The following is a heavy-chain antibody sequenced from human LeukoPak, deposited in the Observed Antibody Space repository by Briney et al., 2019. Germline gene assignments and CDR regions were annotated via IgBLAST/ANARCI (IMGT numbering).Heavy chain of an antibody. CDR2: ISSSSSTI. D-gene: IGHD1-14*01. J-gene: IGHJ4*02. V-gene: IGHV3-48*01. Sequence: GGSLRLSCAASGFTFSSYSMNWVRQTPGKGLEWVSYISSSSSTIYYADFVKGRFSISRDNAKNSLYLQMNSLRAEDTAVYYCARDTGYDYWGQGTLVTVSS. CDR3: ARDTGYDY. CDR1: GFTFSSYS.